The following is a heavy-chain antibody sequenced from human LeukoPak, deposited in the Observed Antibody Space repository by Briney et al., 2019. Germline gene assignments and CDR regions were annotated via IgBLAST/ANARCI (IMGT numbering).Heavy chain of an antibody. V-gene: IGHV3-30*02. Sequence: GGSLRLSCAASGFTFSSYGMHWVRQAPGKGLEWVAFIRYDGSNKYYADSVKGRFTISIDNSKNTLYLQMNSLRAEDTAVYYCAKIPYYDFWSGLFYDYWGQGTLVTVSS. CDR2: IRYDGSNK. J-gene: IGHJ4*02. CDR3: AKIPYYDFWSGLFYDY. CDR1: GFTFSSYG. D-gene: IGHD3-3*01.